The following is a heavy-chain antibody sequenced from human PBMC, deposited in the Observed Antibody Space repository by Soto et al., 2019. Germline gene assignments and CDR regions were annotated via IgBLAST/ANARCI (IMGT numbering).Heavy chain of an antibody. CDR2: ISSDGSTR. J-gene: IGHJ1*01. CDR3: ATADNNGWYRYFQH. Sequence: GGSLRLSCAASGFIFSDCYMTWIRQAPGKGLEWVSYISSDGSTRYYADSVKGRFTISRDNARNLLYLQMNSLRGEDTAVYYCATADNNGWYRYFQHWGQGTLVTVSS. V-gene: IGHV3-11*01. CDR1: GFIFSDCY. D-gene: IGHD6-19*01.